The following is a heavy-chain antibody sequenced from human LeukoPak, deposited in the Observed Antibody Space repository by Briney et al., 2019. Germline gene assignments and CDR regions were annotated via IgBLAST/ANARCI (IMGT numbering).Heavy chain of an antibody. CDR3: ARALSGSYSDFDY. J-gene: IGHJ4*02. V-gene: IGHV1-2*02. CDR2: INPNSGGT. CDR1: GYTFTGYY. D-gene: IGHD1-26*01. Sequence: SSVKVSCKASGYTFTGYYMHWVRQAPAPGLEWMGWINPNSGGTNYAQKFQGRVTMTRDTSISKAYMELSRLRSDDTAVYYCARALSGSYSDFDYWGQGTLVTVSS.